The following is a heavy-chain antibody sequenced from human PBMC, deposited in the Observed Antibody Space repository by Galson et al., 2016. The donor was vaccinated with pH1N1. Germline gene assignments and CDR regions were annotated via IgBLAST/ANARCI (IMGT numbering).Heavy chain of an antibody. J-gene: IGHJ6*02. CDR1: GGTISEYA. CDR3: ARGRVPIFGVIKYYGMDV. Sequence: SVKVSCKASGGTISEYAISWVRQAPGQGLEWMGGIIPIFGTPNYAQNFRGRLKITADRSTSTVYLEKKSLTPDGTAVYYCARGRVPIFGVIKYYGMDVWGQGTTVTVSS. CDR2: IIPIFGTP. D-gene: IGHD3-3*01. V-gene: IGHV1-69*06.